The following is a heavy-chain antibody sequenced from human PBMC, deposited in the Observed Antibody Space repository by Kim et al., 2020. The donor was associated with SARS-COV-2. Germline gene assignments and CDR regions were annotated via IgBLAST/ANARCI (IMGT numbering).Heavy chain of an antibody. V-gene: IGHV3-7*01. CDR1: GFTFSTYY. CDR2: IKEDGSVK. D-gene: IGHD5-18*01. CDR3: ARAGYTYGLAY. J-gene: IGHJ4*01. Sequence: GGSLRLSCGASGFTFSTYYMTCVRQAPGKGLEWVANIKEDGSVKYYVDSVKGRFTISRDNAKNSLYLQMDSLRAEDTAVYYCARAGYTYGLAYWGHGTLGTVSS.